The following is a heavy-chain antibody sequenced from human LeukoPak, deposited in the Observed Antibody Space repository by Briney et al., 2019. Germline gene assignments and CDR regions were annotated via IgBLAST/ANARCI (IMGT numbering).Heavy chain of an antibody. V-gene: IGHV3-30*02. CDR2: IRYDGSNK. CDR3: AKPESLRYFDWTRVLSYYYYYMDV. Sequence: GGSLRLSCAASGFTFSSYGMHWVRQAPGKGLEWVAFIRYDGSNKYYADSVKGRFTISRDNSKNTLCLQMNSLRAEDTAVYYCAKPESLRYFDWTRVLSYYYYYMDVWGKGTTVTISS. D-gene: IGHD3-9*01. CDR1: GFTFSSYG. J-gene: IGHJ6*03.